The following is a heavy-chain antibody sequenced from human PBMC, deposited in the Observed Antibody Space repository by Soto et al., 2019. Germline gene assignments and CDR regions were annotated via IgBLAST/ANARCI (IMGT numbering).Heavy chain of an antibody. Sequence: PSETLSLTCTVSGGSISSYYWSWIRQPPGKGLEWIGYIYYSGSTNYNPSLKSRVTISVDTSKNQFSLKLSSVTAADTAVYYCASLGYCSSTSCRRFDPWGQGTLVSVSS. J-gene: IGHJ5*02. CDR1: GGSISSYY. D-gene: IGHD2-2*01. CDR3: ASLGYCSSTSCRRFDP. V-gene: IGHV4-59*08. CDR2: IYYSGST.